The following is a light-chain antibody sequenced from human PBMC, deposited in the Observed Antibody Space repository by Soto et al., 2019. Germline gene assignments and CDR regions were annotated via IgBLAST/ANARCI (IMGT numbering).Light chain of an antibody. Sequence: QSALTQPASVSGSPGQSITISCTGTTSDVGGYKYVSWHQLHPGKALKLIIYEVTNRPSGVSDRFSGSKSGNTASLTISGLQTEDEADYFCSSYTSNNFYVFGTGTKVTVL. J-gene: IGLJ1*01. CDR3: SSYTSNNFYV. CDR1: TSDVGGYKY. V-gene: IGLV2-14*01. CDR2: EVT.